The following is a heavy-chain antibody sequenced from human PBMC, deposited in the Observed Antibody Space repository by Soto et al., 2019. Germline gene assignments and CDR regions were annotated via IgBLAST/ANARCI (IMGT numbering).Heavy chain of an antibody. V-gene: IGHV3-33*01. Sequence: QVQLVESGGGVVQPGRSLRLSCAASGFTFSSHGMHWVRQAPGKGLEWVAVIWYDGSNKYYADSVKGRFTISRDNSKNTLYLQMNSLRAEDTAVYYCARKRGYYGSGSYPYYYYYGMDVWGQGTTVTVSS. D-gene: IGHD3-10*01. CDR2: IWYDGSNK. CDR1: GFTFSSHG. CDR3: ARKRGYYGSGSYPYYYYYGMDV. J-gene: IGHJ6*02.